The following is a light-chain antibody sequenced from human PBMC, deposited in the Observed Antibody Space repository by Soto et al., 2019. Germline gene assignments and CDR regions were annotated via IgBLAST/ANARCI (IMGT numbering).Light chain of an antibody. J-gene: IGLJ2*01. Sequence: QSVLTQPPSVSGAPGQRVTISCTGRSSNIGAGYDVHWYQQLPGTAPKLLIYGNSNRPSGVPDRFSGSKSGTSASLAITGLQAEDEADYYCQSYDISLSGWKVFGGGTQITVL. CDR3: QSYDISLSGWKV. CDR2: GNS. CDR1: SSNIGAGYD. V-gene: IGLV1-40*01.